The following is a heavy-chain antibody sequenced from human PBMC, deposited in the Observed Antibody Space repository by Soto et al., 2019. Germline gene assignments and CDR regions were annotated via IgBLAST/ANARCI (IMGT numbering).Heavy chain of an antibody. J-gene: IGHJ6*02. CDR2: IYPGDSDT. CDR3: ARPVWLYGPEYGMDV. D-gene: IGHD2-2*02. Sequence: PGESLKISCKGSGYSFTSYWIGWVRQMPGKGLEWMGIIYPGDSDTRYSPSFQGQVTIAADKSISTAYLQWSSLKASDTAMYYCARPVWLYGPEYGMDVWGQGTTVTVSS. V-gene: IGHV5-51*01. CDR1: GYSFTSYW.